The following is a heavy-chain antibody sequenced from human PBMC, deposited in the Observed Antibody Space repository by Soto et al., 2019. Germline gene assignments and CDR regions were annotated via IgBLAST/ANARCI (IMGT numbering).Heavy chain of an antibody. CDR1: GFTFSNAW. D-gene: IGHD3-22*01. CDR2: IKSKTDGGTT. CDR3: TTDGDYYDSSGYVDY. V-gene: IGHV3-15*07. Sequence: EVQLVESGGGLVKPGGSRRLSWAASGFTFSNAWINLVPPAPGKGLEWVGRIKSKTDGGTTDYAAPGKGRFTISIDDSKNTVYLQMNSLKTEDTAVYYCTTDGDYYDSSGYVDYWGQGTLVTVSS. J-gene: IGHJ4*02.